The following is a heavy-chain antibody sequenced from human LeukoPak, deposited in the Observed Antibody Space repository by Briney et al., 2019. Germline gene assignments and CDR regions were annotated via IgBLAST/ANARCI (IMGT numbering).Heavy chain of an antibody. CDR1: GGSISTNNW. J-gene: IGHJ4*02. V-gene: IGHV4-4*02. CDR3: AREGGPYRPLDY. Sequence: PSETLSLTCGVSGGSISTNNWWTWVRPPPGEGLEWIGEVHLSGRTHYNPSLESRVTMSVDMSENHISLRLTSVTAADTAVYYCAREGGPYRPLDYSGQGTLVTVPS. CDR2: VHLSGRT.